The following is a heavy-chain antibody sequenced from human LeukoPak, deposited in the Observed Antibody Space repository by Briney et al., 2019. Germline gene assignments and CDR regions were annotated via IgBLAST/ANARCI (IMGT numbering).Heavy chain of an antibody. CDR2: IKQDGSEK. CDR1: GFTFSSYW. V-gene: IGHV3-7*01. J-gene: IGHJ4*02. D-gene: IGHD5-18*01. CDR3: AKVGYSYGIRNFDY. Sequence: GGSLRLSCAASGFTFSSYWVSWVRQAPGEGLEWVANIKQDGSEKYYVDSVKGRFTISRDNAKNSLYLQLNSLRAEDTAVYYCAKVGYSYGIRNFDYWGQGTLVTVSS.